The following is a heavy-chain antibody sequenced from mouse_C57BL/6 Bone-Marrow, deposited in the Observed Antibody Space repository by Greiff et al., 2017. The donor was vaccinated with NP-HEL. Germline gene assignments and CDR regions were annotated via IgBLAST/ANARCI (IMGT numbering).Heavy chain of an antibody. CDR2: IHPNSGST. CDR3: ARGSYGSSSWFAY. Sequence: QVQLKQPGAELVKPGASVKLSCKASGYTFTSYWMHWVKQRPGQGLEWIGMIHPNSGSTNYNEKFKSKATLTVDKSSSTAYMQLSSLTSEDSAVYYCARGSYGSSSWFAYWGQGTLVTVSA. D-gene: IGHD1-1*01. CDR1: GYTFTSYW. J-gene: IGHJ3*01. V-gene: IGHV1-64*01.